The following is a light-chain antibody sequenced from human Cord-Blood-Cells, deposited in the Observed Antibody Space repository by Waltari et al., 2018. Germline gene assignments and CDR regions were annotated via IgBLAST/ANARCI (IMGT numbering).Light chain of an antibody. CDR2: YDS. CDR3: QVWDSSSDHWV. V-gene: IGLV3-21*04. CDR1: NIGSKS. J-gene: IGLJ3*02. Sequence: SYVLTQPPSVSVAPGKTARITCGGNNIGSKSVHWYQQKPGQAPVLVIYYDSDRPSGIPERFSGSNFGNTATLTISRVEAGDEADYYCQVWDSSSDHWVFGGGTKLTVI.